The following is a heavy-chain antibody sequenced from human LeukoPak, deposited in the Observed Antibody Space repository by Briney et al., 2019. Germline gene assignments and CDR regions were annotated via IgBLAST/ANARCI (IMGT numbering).Heavy chain of an antibody. CDR2: ISTYNDNT. J-gene: IGHJ4*02. Sequence: ASVTVSCKASGYTFNNYGINWARQAPGQGLEWMGWISTYNDNTNYAQKLQGRVTMTTDTSTSTAYMELRSLTSDDTAVYYCARVVFEVGFQFDFWGQGTLVTVSS. D-gene: IGHD1-26*01. CDR1: GYTFNNYG. CDR3: ARVVFEVGFQFDF. V-gene: IGHV1-18*01.